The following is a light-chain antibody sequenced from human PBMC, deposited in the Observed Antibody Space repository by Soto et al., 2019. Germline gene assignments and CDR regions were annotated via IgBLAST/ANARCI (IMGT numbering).Light chain of an antibody. J-gene: IGLJ1*01. CDR2: EVS. V-gene: IGLV2-14*01. CDR1: SSDVGGYNY. Sequence: QSALTQPASVSGSPGQSITISCTGTSSDVGGYNYVSWYQQHPGKAPKLMIYEVSNRPSGVSNRFSGSKSGNTASLTISGLQAEVEADYYCSAYTISTTSLYVFGTGTKVTVL. CDR3: SAYTISTTSLYV.